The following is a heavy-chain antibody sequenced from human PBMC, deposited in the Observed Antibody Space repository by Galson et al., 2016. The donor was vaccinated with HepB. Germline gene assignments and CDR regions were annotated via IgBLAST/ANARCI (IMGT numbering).Heavy chain of an antibody. Sequence: SVKVSCKVSGYTLTELSMHWVRQAPGKGLEWMGGFDPEDGETIYAQKFQGRVTMTEDTSTDTAYMELSGLKSEDTAVYYCATRQYYYASSGHDSYDFDDWGQGTLVTVSS. CDR1: GYTLTELS. CDR2: FDPEDGET. J-gene: IGHJ4*02. V-gene: IGHV1-24*01. D-gene: IGHD3-22*01. CDR3: ATRQYYYASSGHDSYDFDD.